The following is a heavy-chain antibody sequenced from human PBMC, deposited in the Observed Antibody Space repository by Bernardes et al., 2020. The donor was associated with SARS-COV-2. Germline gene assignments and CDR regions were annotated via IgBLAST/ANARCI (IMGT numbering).Heavy chain of an antibody. Sequence: SVKVSCKASGGTINMFVMIWVRQAPGRRLEWMGGIIPIFGTTHYAQKFQGRVTITADESTSTAYLELRSLRSEDTAIYFCARGRDIVVEPSDSDASDVWAHGTL. J-gene: IGHJ3*01. CDR2: IIPIFGTT. D-gene: IGHD2-2*01. V-gene: IGHV1-69*13. CDR3: ARGRDIVVEPSDSDASDV. CDR1: GGTINMFV.